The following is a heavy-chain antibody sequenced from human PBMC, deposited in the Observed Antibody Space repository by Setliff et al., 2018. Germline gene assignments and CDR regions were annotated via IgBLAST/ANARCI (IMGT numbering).Heavy chain of an antibody. Sequence: PPASVKVSCKASGYTFTNYGINWVRQAPGQGLEWIGWMSAYAQKFQGRVTMTTDTPTSTAYMELRSLTSDDTAVYYCTRDTNIVVVPPHRTAFDIWGQGTMVTVSS. D-gene: IGHD2-2*01. CDR3: TRDTNIVVVPPHRTAFDI. J-gene: IGHJ3*02. CDR1: GYTFTNYG. CDR2: MSA. V-gene: IGHV1-18*01.